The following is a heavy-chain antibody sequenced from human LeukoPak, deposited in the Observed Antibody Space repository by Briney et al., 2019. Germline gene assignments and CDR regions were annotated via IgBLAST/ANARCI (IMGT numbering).Heavy chain of an antibody. CDR2: INHSGST. V-gene: IGHV4-34*01. D-gene: IGHD2-2*01. CDR3: AREGGTLDCSSTSCYWDY. Sequence: SETLSLTCAVYGGSFSGYYWSWIRQPPGKGLEWIGEINHSGSTNYNPSLKSRVTISVDTSKNQFSLKLSSVTAADTAVYYCAREGGTLDCSSTSCYWDYWGQGTLVTVSS. J-gene: IGHJ4*02. CDR1: GGSFSGYY.